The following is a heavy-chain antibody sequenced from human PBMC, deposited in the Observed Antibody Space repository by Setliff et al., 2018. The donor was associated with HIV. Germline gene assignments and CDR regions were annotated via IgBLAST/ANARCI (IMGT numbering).Heavy chain of an antibody. Sequence: NPSETLSLTCAVYGGSFSGHYWSWVRQVPGKGLEWIGEMSHSGGANYNPSLKSRVSISVDTSKRQFSLKMTSLTAADTAIYYCATSNSWSCRLNHWGQGTGVTVSS. CDR1: GGSFSGHY. CDR3: ATSNSWSCRLNH. J-gene: IGHJ1*01. CDR2: MSHSGGA. D-gene: IGHD1-26*01. V-gene: IGHV4-34*01.